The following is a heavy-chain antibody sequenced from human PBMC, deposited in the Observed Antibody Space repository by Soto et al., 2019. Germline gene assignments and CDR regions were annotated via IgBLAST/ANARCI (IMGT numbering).Heavy chain of an antibody. CDR2: INPSGGST. V-gene: IGHV1-46*01. Sequence: ASVKVSCKASGYTFTSYYMHWVRQAPGQGLEWMGIINPSGGSTSYAQKFQGRVTMTRDTSTSTVYMELSSLRSEDTAVYYCARSLLVGNILTGSLGYWGQGTLVTVS. CDR1: GYTFTSYY. D-gene: IGHD3-9*01. J-gene: IGHJ4*02. CDR3: ARSLLVGNILTGSLGY.